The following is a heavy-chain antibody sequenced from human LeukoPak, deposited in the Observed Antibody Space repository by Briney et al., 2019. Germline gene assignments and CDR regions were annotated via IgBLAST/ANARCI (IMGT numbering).Heavy chain of an antibody. CDR3: ARSVSPNWSGYFWFDP. D-gene: IGHD3-3*01. Sequence: SETLSLTCTVSGGSITSYYWNWNRQPPGKGLEWIGYIYTGGSTFYNPSLKSRATISVDTSKNQCSLKLNSVTAADTAIYYCARSVSPNWSGYFWFDPWGQGTLVTVSS. V-gene: IGHV4-4*09. CDR2: IYTGGST. CDR1: GGSITSYY. J-gene: IGHJ5*02.